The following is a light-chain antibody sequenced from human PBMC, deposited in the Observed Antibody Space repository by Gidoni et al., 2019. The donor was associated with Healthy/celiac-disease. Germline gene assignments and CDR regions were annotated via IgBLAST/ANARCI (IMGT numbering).Light chain of an antibody. J-gene: IGKJ2*01. CDR3: QQYYSTPYT. Sequence: IVMTQSPDSLAVSLGERATIHCKSSQSVLYSSNNKNYLAWYQQKPGQPPKLLIYWASTRESGVPDRFSGSGSGTDFTLTISSLQAEDVAVYYCQQYYSTPYTFXQXTKLEIK. CDR1: QSVLYSSNNKNY. CDR2: WAS. V-gene: IGKV4-1*01.